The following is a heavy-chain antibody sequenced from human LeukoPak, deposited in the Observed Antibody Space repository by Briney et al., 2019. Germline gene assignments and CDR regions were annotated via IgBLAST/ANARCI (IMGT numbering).Heavy chain of an antibody. J-gene: IGHJ4*02. CDR2: IRHSGTT. CDR3: ARGNGDFDY. CDR1: GYSISSGYY. V-gene: IGHV4-38-2*02. Sequence: SETLSLTCTVSGYSISSGYYWGWIRQPPGKGLEWIGTIRHSGTTYYNPSLKSRVTISIDSSKNQFSLKLSSVTAADTAVYYCARGNGDFDYWGQGTLVTVSS.